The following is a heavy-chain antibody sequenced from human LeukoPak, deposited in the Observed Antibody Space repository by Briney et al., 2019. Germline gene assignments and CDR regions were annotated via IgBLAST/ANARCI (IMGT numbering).Heavy chain of an antibody. J-gene: IGHJ4*02. Sequence: ASVKVSCEASGYTLTSYDINWVRQATGQGLEWMGWMNPNSGNTGYAQKFQGRVTMTRNTSISTAYMELSSLRSEDTAVYYCATSRDSSGYYGDYWGQGTLVTVSS. CDR3: ATSRDSSGYYGDY. V-gene: IGHV1-8*01. CDR1: GYTLTSYD. CDR2: MNPNSGNT. D-gene: IGHD3-22*01.